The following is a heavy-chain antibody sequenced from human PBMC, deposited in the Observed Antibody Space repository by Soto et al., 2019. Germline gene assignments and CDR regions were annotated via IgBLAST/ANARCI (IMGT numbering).Heavy chain of an antibody. Sequence: QVQLVQSGAEVKKHGSSVKVSCKASGGTFSSYTITWVRQAPGQGLEWLGRIIPIFGVTNYAQKFQDRVTITADRSTTTAYMELSRLRSEDTAVYYCVRDWESTTQTWGFGDSWGQGTLVTFSS. CDR2: IIPIFGVT. CDR3: VRDWESTTQTWGFGDS. D-gene: IGHD1-1*01. J-gene: IGHJ4*02. CDR1: GGTFSSYT. V-gene: IGHV1-69*08.